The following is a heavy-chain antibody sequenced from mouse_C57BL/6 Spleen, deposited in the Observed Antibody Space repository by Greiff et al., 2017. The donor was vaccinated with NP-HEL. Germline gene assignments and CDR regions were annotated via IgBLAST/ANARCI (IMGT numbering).Heavy chain of an antibody. CDR2: IYPGDGDT. J-gene: IGHJ4*01. V-gene: IGHV1-82*01. D-gene: IGHD4-1*01. CDR1: GYAFSSSW. Sequence: LEESGPELVKPGASVKISCKASGYAFSSSWMNWVKQRPGKGLEWIGRIYPGDGDTNYNGKFKGKATLTADKSSSTAYMQLSSLTSEDSAVYFCASANWDDAMDYWGQGTSVTVSS. CDR3: ASANWDDAMDY.